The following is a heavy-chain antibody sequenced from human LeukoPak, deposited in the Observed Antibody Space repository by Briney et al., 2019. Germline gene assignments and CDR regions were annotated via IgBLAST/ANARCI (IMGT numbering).Heavy chain of an antibody. CDR2: ISSDGNDK. V-gene: IGHV3-30*03. CDR3: TTKVIRGNSGDDYDD. J-gene: IGHJ4*02. Sequence: GGSLRLSCAASGVTFSSYGVHWVRQAPGKGLEWVALISSDGNDKLYGDSVKGRFTISRDDSKSTLYLQMNSLRAEDTAVYYCTTKVIRGNSGDDYDDWGQGTLVTVSS. CDR1: GVTFSSYG. D-gene: IGHD5-12*01.